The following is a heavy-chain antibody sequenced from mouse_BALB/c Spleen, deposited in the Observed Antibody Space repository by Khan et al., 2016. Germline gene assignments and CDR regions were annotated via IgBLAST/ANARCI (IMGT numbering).Heavy chain of an antibody. V-gene: IGHV14-4*02. CDR1: AFNIKDSY. J-gene: IGHJ4*01. Sequence: VQLKESGAELVTSGASVKLSCTASAFNIKDSYIHWVKQRPDQGLEWIGWIDPENGDAGYAPKFQDKATVTADSSSNTAYLQLSSLTSEDTAVYYWSPSYDGSAYSLDYWGQGTSVTVSS. D-gene: IGHD2-1*01. CDR2: IDPENGDA. CDR3: SPSYDGSAYSLDY.